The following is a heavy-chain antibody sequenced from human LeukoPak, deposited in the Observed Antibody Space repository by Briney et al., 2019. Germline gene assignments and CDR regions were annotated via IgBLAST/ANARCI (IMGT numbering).Heavy chain of an antibody. D-gene: IGHD6-13*01. Sequence: GASVNVSCKASGYTFTSYDINWVRQATGQGLEWMGWMNPNSGNTGYAQKFQGRITMTRNTSISTAYMELSSLTSEDTAVYYCARIAAAGNRRLNYWGQGSLVTVSS. V-gene: IGHV1-8*01. CDR1: GYTFTSYD. J-gene: IGHJ4*02. CDR2: MNPNSGNT. CDR3: ARIAAAGNRRLNY.